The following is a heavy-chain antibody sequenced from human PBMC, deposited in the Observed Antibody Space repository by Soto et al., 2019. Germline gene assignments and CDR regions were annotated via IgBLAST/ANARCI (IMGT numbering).Heavy chain of an antibody. D-gene: IGHD1-26*01. CDR3: TEGGSGY. Sequence: SETLSLTCAVYGGSFSGYYWSWIRQPPGKGLEWIGEINHSGSTNYNPSLKRRDTISVDTSKNQFSLKLSAVTAADTAVYYCTEGGSGYWGQGTLVTVSS. CDR2: INHSGST. V-gene: IGHV4-34*01. CDR1: GGSFSGYY. J-gene: IGHJ4*02.